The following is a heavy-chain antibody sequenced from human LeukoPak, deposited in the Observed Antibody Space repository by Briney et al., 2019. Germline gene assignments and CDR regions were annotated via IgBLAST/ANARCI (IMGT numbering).Heavy chain of an antibody. V-gene: IGHV4-59*08. CDR1: GGSISSYY. CDR2: IYYSGST. J-gene: IGHJ4*02. Sequence: PSETLSLTCTVSGGSISSYYWSWIRQPPGKGLEWIGYIYYSGSTNYNPSLKSRVTISVDTSKNQFSLKLSSVTAADTAVYYCARHGRYDSSGYYTVYFDYWGQGTLVTVSS. CDR3: ARHGRYDSSGYYTVYFDY. D-gene: IGHD3-22*01.